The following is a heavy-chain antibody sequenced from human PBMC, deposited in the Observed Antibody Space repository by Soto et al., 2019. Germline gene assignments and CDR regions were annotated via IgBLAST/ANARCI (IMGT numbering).Heavy chain of an antibody. V-gene: IGHV4-61*01. CDR1: GGSVSSGSYY. Sequence: QVQLQESGPGLVKPSETLSLTCTVSGGSVSSGSYYWSWIRQPPGKGLEWIGYIYYSGSTNYNPSPKSRVTISVDTSKNQFPLKLRSVTAADTAVYYCAREVAAAGNDFDYWGQGTLVTVSS. D-gene: IGHD6-13*01. CDR2: IYYSGST. CDR3: AREVAAAGNDFDY. J-gene: IGHJ4*02.